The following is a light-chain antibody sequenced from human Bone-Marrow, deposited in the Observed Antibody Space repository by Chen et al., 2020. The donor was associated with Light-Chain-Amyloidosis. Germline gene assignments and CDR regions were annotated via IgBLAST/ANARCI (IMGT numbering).Light chain of an antibody. J-gene: IGKJ4*01. V-gene: IGKV3-20*01. CDR3: QQYGTSPLT. CDR1: QTISSNY. CDR2: GSS. Sequence: EIVLTQALGTLSLSPGEGANLSCRASQTISSNYLTWYQQKFGQAPRLLIYGSSSRATGIPYRFTGSGSGTDFTLTINRLEPEYFAMSYCQQYGTSPLTFGGVTKVEIK.